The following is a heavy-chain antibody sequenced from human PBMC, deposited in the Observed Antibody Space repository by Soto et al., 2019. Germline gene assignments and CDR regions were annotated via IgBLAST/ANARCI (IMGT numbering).Heavy chain of an antibody. CDR1: GYSFSDYA. V-gene: IGHV1-3*01. J-gene: IGHJ6*02. CDR3: ARGGFSVAGILPYGMDV. D-gene: IGHD6-19*01. Sequence: ASVKVSCKASGYSFSDYAIHWVRQAPGQRLEWMGRINGGNGYTEYSQNFQARVTITRDTSATTASVELSSLRSDDTAVYYCARGGFSVAGILPYGMDVCGQGYTVTVS. CDR2: INGGNGYT.